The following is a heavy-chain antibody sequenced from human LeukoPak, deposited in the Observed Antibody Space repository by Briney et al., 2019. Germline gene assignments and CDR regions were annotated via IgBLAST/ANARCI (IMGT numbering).Heavy chain of an antibody. CDR2: ISDSGDKT. J-gene: IGHJ5*02. D-gene: IGHD2-21*02. CDR1: GFTFNTYW. V-gene: IGHV3-23*01. Sequence: PGGSLRLSXAASGFTFNTYWMTWVGQAPGKGLEWVSAISDSGDKTYYADSVKGRFTIARDNSKSTVYLQLNSLRAEDTAVYYCAKDRNDHSGGDCSPPNWFDPRGQGTLVIVSS. CDR3: AKDRNDHSGGDCSPPNWFDP.